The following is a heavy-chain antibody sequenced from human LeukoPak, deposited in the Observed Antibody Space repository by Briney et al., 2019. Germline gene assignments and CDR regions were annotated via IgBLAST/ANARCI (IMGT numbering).Heavy chain of an antibody. CDR3: ASHSSSSSLFDY. Sequence: SETLSLTCTVSDGSISSYYWSWIRQPPGKGLEWIGYIYTSGSTNYNPSLKSRVTISVDTSKNQFSLKLSSVTAADTAVYYCASHSSSSSLFDYWGQGTLVTVSS. J-gene: IGHJ4*02. CDR2: IYTSGST. V-gene: IGHV4-4*09. D-gene: IGHD6-6*01. CDR1: DGSISSYY.